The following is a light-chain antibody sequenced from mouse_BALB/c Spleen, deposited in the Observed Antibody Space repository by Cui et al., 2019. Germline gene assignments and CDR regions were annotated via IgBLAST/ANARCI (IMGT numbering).Light chain of an antibody. Sequence: DPQITQTTSSLPASLGDRVTISCKASQGISNDLKWYQQKPDGTVKLLIYYTSSLHSGVPSRFSGGGSGTDYSLTISTLEPEDSATYDCQQYSKLPFTFGSGTKLEIK. CDR2: YTS. V-gene: IGKV10-94*01. CDR3: QQYSKLPFT. J-gene: IGKJ4*01. CDR1: QGISND.